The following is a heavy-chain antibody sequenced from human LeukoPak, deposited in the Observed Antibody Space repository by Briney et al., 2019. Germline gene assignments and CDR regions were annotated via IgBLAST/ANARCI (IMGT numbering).Heavy chain of an antibody. CDR3: ARGPYCSGGSCSDY. D-gene: IGHD2-15*01. Sequence: SETLSLTCAVYGGSFSGYYWSWIRQPPGKGLEWIGEINHSGSTNYNPSLKSRVTISVDTSKNQFSLKLSSVTAADTAVYYCARGPYCSGGSCSDYWGQGTLVTV. V-gene: IGHV4-34*01. CDR1: GGSFSGYY. CDR2: INHSGST. J-gene: IGHJ4*02.